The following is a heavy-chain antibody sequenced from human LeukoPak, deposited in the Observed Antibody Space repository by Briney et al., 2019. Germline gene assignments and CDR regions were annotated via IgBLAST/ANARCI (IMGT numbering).Heavy chain of an antibody. J-gene: IGHJ4*02. V-gene: IGHV3-66*01. CDR1: GFTVSSNF. D-gene: IGHD1-26*01. CDR3: AREDAGGTYSFDY. CDR2: IYTSGIT. Sequence: GGSLRLSCAVSGFTVSSNFMSWVRQAPGKGPEWVSVIYTSGITYYADSVRGRFTISRDNSKSTLYLQMDSLTAEDTAVYYCAREDAGGTYSFDYWGQGALVTVSS.